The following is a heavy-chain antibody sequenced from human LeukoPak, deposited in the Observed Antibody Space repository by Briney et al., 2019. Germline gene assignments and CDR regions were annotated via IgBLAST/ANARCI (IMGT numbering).Heavy chain of an antibody. Sequence: SETLSLTCTVSGGSISSSSYYWGWIRQPPGKGLEWIGYIYYSGSTYYNPSLKSRVTISVDTSKNQFSLKLSSVTAADTAVYYCARIPSTSDYFDYWGQGTLVTVSS. J-gene: IGHJ4*02. D-gene: IGHD2-2*01. CDR2: IYYSGST. CDR1: GGSISSSSYY. CDR3: ARIPSTSDYFDY. V-gene: IGHV4-30-4*08.